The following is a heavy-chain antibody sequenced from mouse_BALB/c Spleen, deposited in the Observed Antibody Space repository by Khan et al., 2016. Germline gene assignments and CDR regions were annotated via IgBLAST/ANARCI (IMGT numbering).Heavy chain of an antibody. Sequence: EVELVESGGGLVKPGGSLKLSCAASGFTFSYYAMSWVRQTPEKRLEWVASIISGGNTYYPDSVKGRFTISRDNARNSLYLQMSSLGSEDTAMYYCARAGGYFDVWGAGTTVTVSS. CDR3: ARAGGYFDV. CDR2: IISGGNT. V-gene: IGHV5-6-5*01. J-gene: IGHJ1*01. CDR1: GFTFSYYA.